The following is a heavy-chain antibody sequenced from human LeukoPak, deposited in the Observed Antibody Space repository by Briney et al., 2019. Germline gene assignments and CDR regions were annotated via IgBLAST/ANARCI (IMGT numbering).Heavy chain of an antibody. J-gene: IGHJ4*02. V-gene: IGHV1-46*02. CDR1: GNSLNNYH. Sequence: ASVKVSCKASGNSLNNYHMHWVRQAPGQGLEWLGIIRPGGDGPSYAQKFQGRVTMTRDMSTSTVYMELSSLTSDDTAVYYCGRDPTYRNYFDSWGQETLVTVSS. CDR2: IRPGGDGP. D-gene: IGHD1-1*01. CDR3: GRDPTYRNYFDS.